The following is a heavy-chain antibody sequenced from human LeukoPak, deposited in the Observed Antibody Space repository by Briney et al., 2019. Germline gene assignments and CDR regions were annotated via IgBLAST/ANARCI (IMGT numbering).Heavy chain of an antibody. CDR1: GFTFSSYG. CDR3: ARFLSTPPMI. Sequence: PGGSLRLSCAASGFTFSSYGMHWVRQAPGKGLEWVAFIRYDGSNKYYADSVKGRFTISRDNAKNSLYLQMNSLRAEDTAVYYCARFLSTPPMIWGQGTLVTVSS. V-gene: IGHV3-30*02. CDR2: IRYDGSNK. D-gene: IGHD3-22*01. J-gene: IGHJ4*02.